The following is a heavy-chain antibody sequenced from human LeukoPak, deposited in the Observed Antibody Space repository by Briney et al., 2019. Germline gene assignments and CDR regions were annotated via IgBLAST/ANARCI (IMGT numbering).Heavy chain of an antibody. CDR3: ARGTSTFDY. D-gene: IGHD3/OR15-3a*01. V-gene: IGHV4-38-2*01. CDR1: DYSISSGYY. J-gene: IGHJ4*02. CDR2: IYHSGST. Sequence: SETLSLTCAVSDYSISSGYYWGWIRPPPGKGLEWIGSIYHSGSTYYNPSLKSRLTISVDTSKNHFSLKLSSVTAADTAIYYCARGTSTFDYWGQGTLVTVSS.